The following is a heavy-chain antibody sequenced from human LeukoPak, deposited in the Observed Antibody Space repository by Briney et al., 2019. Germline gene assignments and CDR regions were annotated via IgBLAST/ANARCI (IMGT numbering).Heavy chain of an antibody. J-gene: IGHJ3*02. Sequence: ASVKVSCKASGYTFTGYYMHWVRQAPGQGLEWMGRINPNSGGTNYAQKFQGRVTMNRDTSISTAYMELSRLRSDDTAVYYCVVVRPTTDAFDIWGQGTMVTVSS. V-gene: IGHV1-2*06. D-gene: IGHD2-2*01. CDR3: VVVRPTTDAFDI. CDR1: GYTFTGYY. CDR2: INPNSGGT.